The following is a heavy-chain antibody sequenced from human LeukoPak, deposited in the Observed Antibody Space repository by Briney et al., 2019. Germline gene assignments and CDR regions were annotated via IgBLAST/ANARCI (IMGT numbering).Heavy chain of an antibody. V-gene: IGHV5-51*01. CDR3: ARHSSRWFAGGGFDI. J-gene: IGHJ3*02. Sequence: GESLKISCKGSGYNFTNHWIGWVRQMPGKGLEWMGIIFPTDSNIRYSPSFRGQVTISADKSISTAYLQWSSLKAWDTAIYYCARHSSRWFAGGGFDIWGQGTMVSVSS. D-gene: IGHD6-13*01. CDR2: IFPTDSNI. CDR1: GYNFTNHW.